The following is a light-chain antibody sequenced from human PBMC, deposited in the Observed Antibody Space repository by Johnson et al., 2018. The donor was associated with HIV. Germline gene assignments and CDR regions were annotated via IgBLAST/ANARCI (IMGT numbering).Light chain of an antibody. J-gene: IGLJ1*01. CDR1: SSNVGNNY. V-gene: IGLV1-51*01. CDR3: GTWVSSLSAYD. Sequence: QSVLTQPPSVSAAPGQKVTIYCSGSSSNVGNNYVSWYQQLPGTAPKLLIYDNNKRPSGIPDRFSGSKYGTSATLGITGLLTGDEAVYYCGTWVSSLSAYDFGTGTKVTVL. CDR2: DNN.